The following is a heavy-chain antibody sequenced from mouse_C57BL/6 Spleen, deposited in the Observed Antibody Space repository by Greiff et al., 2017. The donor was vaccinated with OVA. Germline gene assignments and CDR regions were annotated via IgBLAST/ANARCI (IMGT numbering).Heavy chain of an antibody. CDR2: INPSNGGT. J-gene: IGHJ4*01. D-gene: IGHD2-5*01. V-gene: IGHV1-53*01. CDR1: GYTFTSYW. Sequence: QVQLQQPGTDLVKPGASVKLSCKASGYTFTSYWMPWVKQRPGQGLEWIGNINPSNGGTNYNEKFKSKATLTVDKSSSTAYMQLSSLTSEDSAVYYCAREDSNYDAMDYWGQGTSVTVSS. CDR3: AREDSNYDAMDY.